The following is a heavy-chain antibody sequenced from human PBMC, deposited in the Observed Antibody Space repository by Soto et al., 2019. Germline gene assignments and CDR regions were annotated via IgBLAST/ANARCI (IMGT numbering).Heavy chain of an antibody. CDR3: AKDRSKTRGGYS. Sequence: GGSLRLSCAASGFTFSSYGMHWVRQAPGKGLEWVAVISYDGSNKYYADSVKGRFTISRDNSKNTLYLQMNSLRAEDTAVYYCAKDRSKTRGGYSWGQGTLVTVSS. CDR1: GFTFSSYG. V-gene: IGHV3-30*18. D-gene: IGHD3-10*01. CDR2: ISYDGSNK. J-gene: IGHJ4*02.